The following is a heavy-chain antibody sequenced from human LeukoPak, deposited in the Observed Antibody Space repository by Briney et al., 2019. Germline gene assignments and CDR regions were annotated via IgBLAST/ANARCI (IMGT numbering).Heavy chain of an antibody. J-gene: IGHJ5*02. CDR3: ARGIAARPSWFDP. D-gene: IGHD6-6*01. Sequence: GASVKVSCKASGGTFSSYAISWVRQAPGQGLEWMGGIILIFGTANYAQKFQGRVTITTDESTSTAYMELSSLRSEDTAVYYCARGIAARPSWFDPWGQGTLVTVSS. V-gene: IGHV1-69*05. CDR1: GGTFSSYA. CDR2: IILIFGTA.